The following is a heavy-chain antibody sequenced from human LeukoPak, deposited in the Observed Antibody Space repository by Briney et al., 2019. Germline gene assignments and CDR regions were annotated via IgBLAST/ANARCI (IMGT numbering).Heavy chain of an antibody. CDR3: ARDPPHSGSYRNPSYYFDY. CDR2: IIPILGIA. CDR1: GGTFSSYA. J-gene: IGHJ4*02. D-gene: IGHD1-26*01. Sequence: SVKVSCKASGGTFSSYAISWVRQAPGQGLEWMGRIIPILGIANYAQKFQGRVTITADKSTSTAYMELSSLRSEDTAVYYCARDPPHSGSYRNPSYYFDYWGQGTLVTVSS. V-gene: IGHV1-69*04.